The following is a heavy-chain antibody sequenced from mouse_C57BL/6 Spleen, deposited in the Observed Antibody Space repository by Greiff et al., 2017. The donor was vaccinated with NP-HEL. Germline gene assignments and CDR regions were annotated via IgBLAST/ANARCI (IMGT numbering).Heavy chain of an antibody. J-gene: IGHJ3*01. D-gene: IGHD1-1*01. Sequence: QVQLKQPGAELVRPGSSVKLSCKASGYTFTSYWMHWVKQRPIQGLEWIGNIDPSDSETHYNQKFKDKATLTVDKSSSTAYMQLSSLTSEDSAVYYCARSYYSSSGAWFAYWGQGTLVTVSA. CDR1: GYTFTSYW. CDR3: ARSYYSSSGAWFAY. V-gene: IGHV1-52*01. CDR2: IDPSDSET.